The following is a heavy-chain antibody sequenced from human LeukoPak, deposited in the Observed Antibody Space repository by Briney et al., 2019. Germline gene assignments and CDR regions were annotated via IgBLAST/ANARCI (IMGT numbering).Heavy chain of an antibody. CDR1: GGSISSSSYY. CDR2: IYYSGST. CDR3: ARDQYYCDSSGYSQFDY. V-gene: IGHV4-39*07. D-gene: IGHD3-22*01. J-gene: IGHJ4*02. Sequence: SETLSLTCTVSGGSISSSSYYWGWIRQPPGKGLEWIGSIYYSGSTYYNPSLRSRVTISVDTSKNQFSLKLSSVTAADTAVYYCARDQYYCDSSGYSQFDYWGQGTLVTVSS.